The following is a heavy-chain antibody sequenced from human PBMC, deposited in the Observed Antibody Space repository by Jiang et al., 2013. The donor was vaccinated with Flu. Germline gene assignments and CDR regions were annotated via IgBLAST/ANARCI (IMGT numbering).Heavy chain of an antibody. D-gene: IGHD6-13*01. Sequence: SGAEVKMPGASVTVSCKASGYTFTNYYMHWVRQAPGQGLEWMGMINPSGDNTDNAQNFQGRVTMTRDTSTNTVYMELSSLRSDDTAVYYCAREAMAAAQLVRDYYFDYWGQGTLVTVSS. CDR2: INPSGDNT. V-gene: IGHV1-46*01. J-gene: IGHJ4*02. CDR1: GYTFTNYY. CDR3: AREAMAAAQLVRDYYFDY.